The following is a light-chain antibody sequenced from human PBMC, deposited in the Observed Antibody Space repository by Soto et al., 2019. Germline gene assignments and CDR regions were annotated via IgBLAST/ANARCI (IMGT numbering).Light chain of an antibody. J-gene: IGLJ2*01. CDR3: SSYTGSSPVV. Sequence: QSALTQPASVSGSPGQSITISCTGTSSDVGAYNYASWYQQYPGKAPRLMIYDVSYRPSGVSNRFSGSKSGNTASLTISGLQTEDEADYYCSSYTGSSPVVFGGGTKLTVL. CDR1: SSDVGAYNY. V-gene: IGLV2-14*01. CDR2: DVS.